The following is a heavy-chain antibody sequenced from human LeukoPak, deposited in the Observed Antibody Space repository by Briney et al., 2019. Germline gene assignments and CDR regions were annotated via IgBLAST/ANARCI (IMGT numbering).Heavy chain of an antibody. J-gene: IGHJ4*02. CDR2: ISSSSSTI. V-gene: IGHV3-48*01. CDR3: ARDRGGWPDY. D-gene: IGHD6-19*01. CDR1: RFTFSIFA. Sequence: GGSLRLSCAASRFTFSIFAMNWVRQAPGKGLEWLSYISSSSSTIYYADSVKGRFTISRENAKNSLYLQLNSLRPEDTGLYYCARDRGGWPDYWGQETLVTVSS.